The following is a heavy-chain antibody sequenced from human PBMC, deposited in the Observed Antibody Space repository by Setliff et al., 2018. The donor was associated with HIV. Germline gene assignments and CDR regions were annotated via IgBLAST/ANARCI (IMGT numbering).Heavy chain of an antibody. CDR2: ISWDGRNI. CDR3: VKGSGFDLWSGYPDS. V-gene: IGHV3-43*01. Sequence: GGSLRLSCAASGFMFDDYAMHWVRQVPGKGLEWVSVISWDGRNIYYADSVKGRFTISRDNNKKSLYLQMNSLGTDDAALYYCVKGSGFDLWSGYPDSWGQGSLVTVSS. J-gene: IGHJ4*02. D-gene: IGHD3-3*01. CDR1: GFMFDDYA.